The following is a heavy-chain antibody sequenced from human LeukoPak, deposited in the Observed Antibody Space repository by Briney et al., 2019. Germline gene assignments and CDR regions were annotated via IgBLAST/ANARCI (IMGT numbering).Heavy chain of an antibody. Sequence: SETLSLTCTVSGGSISSYYWSWIRQPAGKGLEWIGYIYYSGSTNYNPSLKSRVTISVDTSKNQFSLKLSSVTAADTAVYYCASYLSFVAFDIWGQGTMVTVSS. CDR2: IYYSGST. V-gene: IGHV4-59*01. CDR1: GGSISSYY. D-gene: IGHD3-10*01. CDR3: ASYLSFVAFDI. J-gene: IGHJ3*02.